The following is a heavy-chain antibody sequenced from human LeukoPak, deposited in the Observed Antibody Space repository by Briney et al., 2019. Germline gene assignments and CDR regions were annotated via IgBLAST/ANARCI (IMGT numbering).Heavy chain of an antibody. J-gene: IGHJ6*02. CDR1: GFTFNTHA. Sequence: GGSLRLSCAASGFTFNTHAMSWVRQAPGKGLEWVSSISSSSSYIYYADSVKGRFTISRDNSKSTLYLQMNSLRAEDTAVYYCAKDINLRGVIVATLASFYYYGMDVWGQGTTVAVSS. CDR2: ISSSSSYI. CDR3: AKDINLRGVIVATLASFYYYGMDV. V-gene: IGHV3-21*06. D-gene: IGHD2-15*01.